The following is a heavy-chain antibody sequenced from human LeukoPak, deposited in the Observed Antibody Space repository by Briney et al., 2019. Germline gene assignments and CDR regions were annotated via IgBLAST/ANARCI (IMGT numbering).Heavy chain of an antibody. CDR3: ARAIGTSQFYFYYGMDV. J-gene: IGHJ6*02. CDR2: IYAGDSDT. D-gene: IGHD2-2*01. CDR1: GYSFTSYW. V-gene: IGHV5-51*01. Sequence: GESLEISCKGSGYSFTSYWNGGVRQMPGKGLEWMGIIYAGDSDTSYSPSFQGQVTISVDKSISTAYLQWSSLQASDTAMYYCARAIGTSQFYFYYGMDVWGQGTTVTVSS.